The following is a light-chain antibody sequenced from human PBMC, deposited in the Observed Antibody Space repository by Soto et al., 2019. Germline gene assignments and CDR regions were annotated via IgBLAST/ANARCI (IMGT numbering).Light chain of an antibody. Sequence: DIQMTQSPSSLSASVGDRITITCRASQGISSFLNWYQQKPGRAPDLLIFDASNLHPGVPSRFTAGGSGTYFTLTITDLQPEDFVTYYCHQYDDLPYTFGQGTKLE. V-gene: IGKV1-33*01. CDR2: DAS. J-gene: IGKJ2*01. CDR3: HQYDDLPYT. CDR1: QGISSF.